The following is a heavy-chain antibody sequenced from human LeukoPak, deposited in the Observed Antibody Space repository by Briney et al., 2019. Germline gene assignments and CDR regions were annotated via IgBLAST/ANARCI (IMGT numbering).Heavy chain of an antibody. J-gene: IGHJ4*02. CDR1: GFTFSSYG. V-gene: IGHV3-74*01. CDR2: IKSDESRT. CDR3: ARGRLGYSDC. Sequence: GGSLRLSCAASGFTFSSYGMHWVRQGPGKGLVWVSYIKSDESRTNYADSVKGRFTISRDDAKNTQYLQMNSLGAEDTAVYYCARGRLGYSDCWGQGTLVTVSS. D-gene: IGHD4-11*01.